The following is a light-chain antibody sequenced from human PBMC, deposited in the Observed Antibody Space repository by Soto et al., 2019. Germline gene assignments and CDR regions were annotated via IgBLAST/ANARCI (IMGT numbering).Light chain of an antibody. CDR1: SSNFGAGYD. V-gene: IGLV1-40*01. Sequence: QSVLTQPPSGSGAPGQRVTISCTWGSSNFGAGYDVHWYQQLPGTAPKLLIYTNTNRPSGVPDRFSGSKSGTSASLAITGLQAEDEADYYCQYYDSSLSRYVFGAGTKVTVL. CDR2: TNT. CDR3: QYYDSSLSRYV. J-gene: IGLJ1*01.